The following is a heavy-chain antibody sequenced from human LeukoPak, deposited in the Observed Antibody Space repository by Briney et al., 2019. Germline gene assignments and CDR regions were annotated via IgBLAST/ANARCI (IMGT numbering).Heavy chain of an antibody. CDR2: ISGSGGST. CDR1: GFTFSSYA. CDR3: AKDRCGGSCYYFDY. D-gene: IGHD2-15*01. Sequence: GGSLRLSCAASGFTFSSYAMSWVRRPAGKGLEWVSAISGSGGSTYYADSVKGRFTISRDNSKNTLYLQMNSLRAEDTAVYYCAKDRCGGSCYYFDYWGQGTLVTVSS. V-gene: IGHV3-23*01. J-gene: IGHJ4*02.